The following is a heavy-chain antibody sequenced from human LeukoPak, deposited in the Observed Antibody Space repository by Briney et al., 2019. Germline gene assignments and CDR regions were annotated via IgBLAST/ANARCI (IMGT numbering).Heavy chain of an antibody. V-gene: IGHV3-74*01. CDR3: ARESIAAAAYFDY. CDR1: GFTFSTNW. J-gene: IGHJ4*02. Sequence: GRSLRLSCAASGFTFSTNWMHWVRQAPGKGLVWVSRINGDGSRTNYADSVEGRFTISRDNAKDTVYLQMNSLRAEDTAVYYCARESIAAAAYFDYWGQGTLVTVSS. D-gene: IGHD6-13*01. CDR2: INGDGSRT.